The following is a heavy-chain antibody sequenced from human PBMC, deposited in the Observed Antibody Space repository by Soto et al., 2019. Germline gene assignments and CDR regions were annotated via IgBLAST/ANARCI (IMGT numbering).Heavy chain of an antibody. CDR1: GFTFSSYA. CDR3: AKNQRITIFGVVITDFDY. V-gene: IGHV3-23*01. Sequence: GGSLRLSCAASGFTFSSYAMSWVRQAPGKGLEWVSAISGSGSSTYYADSVKGRFTISRDNSKNTLYLQMNSLRAEDTAVYYCAKNQRITIFGVVITDFDYWGQGTLVTVSS. D-gene: IGHD3-3*01. CDR2: ISGSGSST. J-gene: IGHJ4*02.